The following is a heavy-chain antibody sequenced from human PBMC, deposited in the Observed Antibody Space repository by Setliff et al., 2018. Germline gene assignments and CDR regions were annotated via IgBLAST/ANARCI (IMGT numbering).Heavy chain of an antibody. V-gene: IGHV3-23*01. CDR3: ARAFYYDFWTFDY. Sequence: PAETLSLSCAASGFTFSNSDMNWVRQAPGKGLEWVSAISGSGGSTYYADSVKGRFTISRDNSKNTLYLQMNSLRAEDTAVYYCARAFYYDFWTFDYWGQGTLVTVSS. J-gene: IGHJ4*02. CDR2: ISGSGGST. D-gene: IGHD3-3*01. CDR1: GFTFSNSD.